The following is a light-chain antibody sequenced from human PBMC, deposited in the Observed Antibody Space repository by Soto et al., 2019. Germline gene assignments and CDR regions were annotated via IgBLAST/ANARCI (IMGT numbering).Light chain of an antibody. CDR1: QSISSSY. V-gene: IGKV3-20*01. CDR3: QQYGLSPWT. CDR2: GAS. Sequence: DIVLTQSPGTLSLSPGERATLSCRASQSISSSYLAWYQQRPGQAPRLLIYGASSRAAGIPDRFSGSGSGTDFTLINSRLEPEDLAVYYCQQYGLSPWTSGHGTKVE. J-gene: IGKJ1*01.